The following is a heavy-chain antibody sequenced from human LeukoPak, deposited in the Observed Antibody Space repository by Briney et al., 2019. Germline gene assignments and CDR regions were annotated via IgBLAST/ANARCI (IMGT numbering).Heavy chain of an antibody. CDR3: TTSSAPGVDY. CDR1: GFNFNTAW. CDR2: IKSKTHGGTT. V-gene: IGHV3-15*01. D-gene: IGHD3-10*01. J-gene: IGHJ4*02. Sequence: GESLRLSCAASGFNFNTAWMSWVRQAPGKGLEWVGRIKSKTHGGTTDYAAPVQGRFTISRDDSENTLSLEMNSLKTEDTAVYYCTTSSAPGVDYWGQGTLVTVSS.